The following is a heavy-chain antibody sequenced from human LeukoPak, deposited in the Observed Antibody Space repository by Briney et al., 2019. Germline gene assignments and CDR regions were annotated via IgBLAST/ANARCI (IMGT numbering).Heavy chain of an antibody. D-gene: IGHD6-19*01. CDR1: GGSISSSSYY. V-gene: IGHV4-39*07. CDR3: ARFSSSGWRLDY. CDR2: IYYSGST. Sequence: SETLSLTCTVSGGSISSSSYYWGWIRRPPGKGLEWIGSIYYSGSTYYNPSLKSRVTISIDRSKNQFSLKLSSVTAADTAVYYCARFSSSGWRLDYWGQGTLVTVSS. J-gene: IGHJ4*02.